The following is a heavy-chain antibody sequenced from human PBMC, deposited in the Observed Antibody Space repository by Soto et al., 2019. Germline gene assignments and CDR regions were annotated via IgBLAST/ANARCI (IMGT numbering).Heavy chain of an antibody. CDR2: TDPSDSYT. CDR3: ARPNYYYYYGMDV. CDR1: VYSFTSDW. V-gene: IGHV5-10-1*01. Sequence: GESLKISCTRSVYSFTSDWLSWLRQMPGKGLEWMGRTDPSDSYTNYSPSFQGHVTISADKSISTAYLQWSSLKASETAMYYCARPNYYYYYGMDVWGQGTTVTVSS. J-gene: IGHJ6*02.